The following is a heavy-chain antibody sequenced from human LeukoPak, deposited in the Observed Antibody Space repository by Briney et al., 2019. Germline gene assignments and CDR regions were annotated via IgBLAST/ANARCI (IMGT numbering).Heavy chain of an antibody. Sequence: ASVKVSCKVSGYTLTELSMHWMRQAPGKGLEWMGGFDPEDGETIYAQKFQGRVTMTEDTSTDTAYMELSSLRSEDTAVYYCATEPLGIVGATRSWSVDYWGQGTLVTVSS. D-gene: IGHD1-26*01. CDR2: FDPEDGET. CDR3: ATEPLGIVGATRSWSVDY. J-gene: IGHJ4*02. V-gene: IGHV1-24*01. CDR1: GYTLTELS.